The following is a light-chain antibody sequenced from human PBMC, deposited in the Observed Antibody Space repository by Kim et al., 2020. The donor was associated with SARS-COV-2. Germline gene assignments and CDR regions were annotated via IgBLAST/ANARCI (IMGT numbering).Light chain of an antibody. CDR2: AAS. Sequence: DIQMTQSPSSLSASVGDRVTITCRTSQSISSHLNWYHQKPGRAPKLLIYAASTLQGGVPSRFSASGSETDFTLTISSLQPEDFATYFCQQSYITPFTFGPGTKVDIK. CDR3: QQSYITPFT. V-gene: IGKV1-39*01. CDR1: QSISSH. J-gene: IGKJ3*01.